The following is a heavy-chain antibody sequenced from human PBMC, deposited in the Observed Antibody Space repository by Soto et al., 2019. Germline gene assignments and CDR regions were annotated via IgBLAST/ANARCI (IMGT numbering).Heavy chain of an antibody. Sequence: SVKVSCTASGYTFASFGVNWVRQAPGQGLEWMGWISAYDGNTNYAQRFQGRVTMTTDTSTTTAYMELTSLRSDDTAVYYCARPLDYYYYARDVWGQVTRDTV. CDR1: GYTFASFG. J-gene: IGHJ6*01. CDR2: ISAYDGNT. CDR3: ARPLDYYYYARDV. V-gene: IGHV1-18*01.